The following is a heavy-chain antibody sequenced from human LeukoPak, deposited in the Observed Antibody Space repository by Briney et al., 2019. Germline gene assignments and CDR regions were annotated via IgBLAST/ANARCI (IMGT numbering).Heavy chain of an antibody. J-gene: IGHJ1*01. D-gene: IGHD2-8*01. CDR1: GFTLRDYA. V-gene: IGHV3-49*04. CDR3: GVRRY. CDR2: ISRYSLNSTT. Sequence: GGSLRLSCTASGFTLRDYAMRWVRQASAKGLEWVGFISRYSLNSTTQYAASVKGRFNISRDDSRHTAFLQMNILNIEHTGVYYSGVRRYWGQGTLVTVSS.